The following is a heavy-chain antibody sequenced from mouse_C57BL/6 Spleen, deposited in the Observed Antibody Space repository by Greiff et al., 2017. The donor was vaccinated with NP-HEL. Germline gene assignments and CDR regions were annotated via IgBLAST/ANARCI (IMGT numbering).Heavy chain of an antibody. CDR1: GYTFTDYE. CDR3: TRRGYGSRFDY. D-gene: IGHD1-1*01. Sequence: VQRVESGAELVRPGASVTLSCKASGYTFTDYEMHWVKQTPVHGLEWIGAIDPETGGTAYNQKFKGKAILTADKSSSTAYMELRSLTSEDSAVYYCTRRGYGSRFDYWGQGTTLTVSS. J-gene: IGHJ2*01. CDR2: IDPETGGT. V-gene: IGHV1-15*01.